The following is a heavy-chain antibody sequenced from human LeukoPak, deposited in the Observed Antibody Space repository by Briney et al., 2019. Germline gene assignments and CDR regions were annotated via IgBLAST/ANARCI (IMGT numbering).Heavy chain of an antibody. V-gene: IGHV5-51*01. CDR2: ISPNDSDT. J-gene: IGHJ5*02. Sequence: GESLKVSCKASGYSFTSYWIAWVRQMPGKGLEWMGIISPNDSDTRYSPSFHGQVTISADKSVYTAYLQWSSLRASDTAMYYCARQDRITIFGVIGSWFDPWGQGTLVTVSS. D-gene: IGHD3-3*01. CDR3: ARQDRITIFGVIGSWFDP. CDR1: GYSFTSYW.